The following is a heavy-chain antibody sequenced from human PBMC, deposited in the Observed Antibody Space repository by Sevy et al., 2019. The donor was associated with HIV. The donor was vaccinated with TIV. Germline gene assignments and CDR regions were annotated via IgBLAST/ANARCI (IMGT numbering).Heavy chain of an antibody. Sequence: GGSLRLSCAASGFRFSSYGMNWVRQAPGKGLEWVAFLPYDGSKEDYAASVKGRFTISRDNSKNTLYLQMNSLRAEDKAVYYCTKDMVTYGGIIANSPGGFDIWGQGTMVTVSS. D-gene: IGHD3-16*02. CDR3: TKDMVTYGGIIANSPGGFDI. CDR1: GFRFSSYG. J-gene: IGHJ3*02. V-gene: IGHV3-30*02. CDR2: LPYDGSKE.